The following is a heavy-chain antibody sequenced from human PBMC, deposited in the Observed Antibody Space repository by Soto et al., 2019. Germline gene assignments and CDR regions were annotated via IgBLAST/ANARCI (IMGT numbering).Heavy chain of an antibody. CDR3: ARVEQGAAGYDY. CDR1: GGSFSGYY. D-gene: IGHD6-13*01. J-gene: IGHJ4*02. CDR2: INHSGST. Sequence: PSETLSLTCAVYGGSFSGYYWSWIRQPPGKGLEWIGEINHSGSTNYNPSLKSRVTISVDTSKNQFSLKLSSVTAADTAVYYCARVEQGAAGYDYWGQGTLVTVSS. V-gene: IGHV4-34*01.